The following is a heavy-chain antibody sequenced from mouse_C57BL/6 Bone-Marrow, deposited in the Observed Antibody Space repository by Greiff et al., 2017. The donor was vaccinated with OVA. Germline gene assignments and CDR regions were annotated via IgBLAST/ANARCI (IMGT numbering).Heavy chain of an antibody. J-gene: IGHJ3*01. Sequence: EVKLMESGGDLVKPGGSLKLSCAASGFTFSSYGMSWVRQTPDKRLEWVATISSGGSYTYYPDSVKGRFTISRDNAKNTLYLQMSSLKSEDTAMYYCARAYWGQGTLVTVSA. CDR1: GFTFSSYG. CDR3: ARAY. CDR2: ISSGGSYT. V-gene: IGHV5-6*01.